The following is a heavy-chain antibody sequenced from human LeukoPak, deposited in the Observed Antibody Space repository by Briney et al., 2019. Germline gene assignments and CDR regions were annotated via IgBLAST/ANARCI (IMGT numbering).Heavy chain of an antibody. D-gene: IGHD5-24*01. Sequence: GGSLRLSCAASGFTFSSYEMSWVRQAPGKGLEWISYISSSGSTIYYEDSVKGRFTISRDNAKNSLYLQMNSLRAEDTAVYYCAGDRWVGWLQPGYFDYWGQGTLVTVSS. J-gene: IGHJ4*02. CDR2: ISSSGSTI. V-gene: IGHV3-48*03. CDR3: AGDRWVGWLQPGYFDY. CDR1: GFTFSSYE.